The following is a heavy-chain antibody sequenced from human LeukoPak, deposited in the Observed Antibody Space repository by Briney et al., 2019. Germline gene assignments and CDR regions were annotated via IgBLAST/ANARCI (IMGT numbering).Heavy chain of an antibody. J-gene: IGHJ4*02. CDR2: IYHSGST. V-gene: IGHV4-38-2*02. D-gene: IGHD4-11*01. CDR1: GYSISSGYY. Sequence: PSETLSLTCTVSGYSISSGYYWGWIRQPPGKGLEWIGNIYHSGSTYYNPSLKSRVTISVDTSKNQFSLKLSSVTAADTAVYYCARDDYSNYEQYFDYWGQGTLVTVSS. CDR3: ARDDYSNYEQYFDY.